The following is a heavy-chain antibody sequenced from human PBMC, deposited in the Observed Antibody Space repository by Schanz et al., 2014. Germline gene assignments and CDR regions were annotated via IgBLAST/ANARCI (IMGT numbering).Heavy chain of an antibody. J-gene: IGHJ4*02. CDR1: GYTFSSYG. Sequence: QVQLVQSGAEVKKPGASVKVSCKASGYTFSSYGITWVRQAPGQGLEWMGWINGYNGHTLYAQKFQGRVTMTTDTSTSTSYMELTSLRFDDTAVYYCARDFSAYVGNYFDTWGQGTLVTVSS. CDR3: ARDFSAYVGNYFDT. V-gene: IGHV1-18*01. CDR2: INGYNGHT. D-gene: IGHD5-12*01.